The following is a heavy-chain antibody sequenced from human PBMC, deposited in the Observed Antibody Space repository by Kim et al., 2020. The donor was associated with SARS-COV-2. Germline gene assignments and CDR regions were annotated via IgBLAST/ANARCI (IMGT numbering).Heavy chain of an antibody. CDR3: ARLRLGWYFDL. Sequence: SETLSLTCTVSGGSISSSSYYWGWIRQPPGKGLEWIGSIYYSGSTYYNPSLKSRVTISVDTSKNQFSLKLSSVTAADTAVYYCARLRLGWYFDLWGRGTLVTVSS. CDR2: IYYSGST. CDR1: GGSISSSSYY. D-gene: IGHD3-16*01. J-gene: IGHJ2*01. V-gene: IGHV4-39*01.